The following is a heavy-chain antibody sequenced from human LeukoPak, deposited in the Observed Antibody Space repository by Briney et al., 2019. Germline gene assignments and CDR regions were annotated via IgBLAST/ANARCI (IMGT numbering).Heavy chain of an antibody. Sequence: PSQTLSLTCTVSGGSITSGSYYWSWIRQHPGKGLEWIGYIYYTGSTYYNPSLKSRITISVDTSKNQFSLKLNSVTAADTAVYYCARHVYDSSYFRHWGQGTLVTVSS. D-gene: IGHD3-22*01. J-gene: IGHJ1*01. CDR2: IYYTGST. CDR3: ARHVYDSSYFRH. CDR1: GGSITSGSYY. V-gene: IGHV4-31*03.